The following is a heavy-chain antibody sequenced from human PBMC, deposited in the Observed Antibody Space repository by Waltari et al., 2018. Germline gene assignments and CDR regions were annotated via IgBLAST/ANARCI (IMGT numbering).Heavy chain of an antibody. Sequence: EVQMVESGGGLVQPGGSLRLSCAVSGFTVSGNYMRWVRQAPGKGLGVVSVIYNDGSKKYADSVKGRCTSSRDNSKNTLELLMNSLRAEDTAVYYCVRGPDSRGGKRHGMDVWGQGTMVTVSS. CDR1: GFTVSGNY. J-gene: IGHJ6*02. CDR2: IYNDGSK. CDR3: VRGPDSRGGKRHGMDV. D-gene: IGHD3-16*01. V-gene: IGHV3-66*01.